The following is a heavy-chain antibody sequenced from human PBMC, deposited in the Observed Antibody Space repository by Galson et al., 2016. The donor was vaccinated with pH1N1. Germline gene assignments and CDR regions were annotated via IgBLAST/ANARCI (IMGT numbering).Heavy chain of an antibody. CDR3: TKARVGNYYFDY. D-gene: IGHD1-7*01. CDR2: ISTSSGTT. V-gene: IGHV3-23*01. Sequence: SLRLSCAASGFTFSSYRMNWVRQAPGKGLEWVSSISTSSGTTYYGDSVRGRFTISRDNSKNTVYLQMNSLRAEDTAIYYCTKARVGNYYFDYWGQGSLVTVSS. CDR1: GFTFSSYR. J-gene: IGHJ4*02.